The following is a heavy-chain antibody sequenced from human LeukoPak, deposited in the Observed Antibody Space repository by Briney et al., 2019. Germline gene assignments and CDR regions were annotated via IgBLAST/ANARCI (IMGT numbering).Heavy chain of an antibody. D-gene: IGHD1-26*01. CDR3: ARVVVGATIPHY. Sequence: ASVKVSCKASGGTFSSYAISWVRQAPGQGLEWMGGIIPIFGTANYAQKFQGRVTITADESTSTAYMELSSLRSEDTAVYYSARVVVGATIPHYWGQGTLVTVSS. V-gene: IGHV1-69*13. CDR2: IIPIFGTA. CDR1: GGTFSSYA. J-gene: IGHJ4*02.